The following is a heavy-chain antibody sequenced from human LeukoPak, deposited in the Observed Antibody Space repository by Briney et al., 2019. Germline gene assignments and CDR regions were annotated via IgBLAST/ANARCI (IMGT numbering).Heavy chain of an antibody. CDR1: GFTFSSYS. Sequence: GGSLRLSCAASGFTFSSYSMNWVRQAPGKGLEWVSSISSSSSSYIYYADSVKGRFTISRDNAKNSLYLQMNSLRAEDTAVYYCARDRSTDSSGYYYSWGQGTLVTVSS. V-gene: IGHV3-21*01. CDR3: ARDRSTDSSGYYYS. D-gene: IGHD3-22*01. CDR2: ISSSSSSYI. J-gene: IGHJ4*02.